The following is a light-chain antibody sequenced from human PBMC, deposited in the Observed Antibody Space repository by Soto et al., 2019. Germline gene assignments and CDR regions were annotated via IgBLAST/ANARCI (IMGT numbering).Light chain of an antibody. CDR2: DAS. CDR3: QKYNHWPLYT. Sequence: EVVMTQSPATLSVSPGERATLSCRASQSVSRNLAWYQQRPGRAPRLLIYDASTSATNIPTRFSGSGSGTELPLTIRSLQSGAFAVYNCQKYNHWPLYTFGQGTKLEIK. J-gene: IGKJ2*01. V-gene: IGKV3-15*01. CDR1: QSVSRN.